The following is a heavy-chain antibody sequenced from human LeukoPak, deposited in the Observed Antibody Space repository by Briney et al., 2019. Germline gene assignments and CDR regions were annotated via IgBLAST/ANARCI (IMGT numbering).Heavy chain of an antibody. CDR3: ARGGPHGDYVDY. Sequence: SETLSLTCTVSGGSISSYYWSWIRQPPGKGLEWIGYIYYSGSTYYNPSLKSRVTISVDTSKNQFSLKLSSVTAADTAVYYCARGGPHGDYVDYWGQGTLVTVSS. V-gene: IGHV4-59*08. CDR2: IYYSGST. CDR1: GGSISSYY. J-gene: IGHJ4*02. D-gene: IGHD4-17*01.